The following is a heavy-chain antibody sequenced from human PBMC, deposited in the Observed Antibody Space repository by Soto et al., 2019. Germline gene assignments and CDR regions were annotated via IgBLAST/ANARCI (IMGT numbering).Heavy chain of an antibody. V-gene: IGHV1-18*01. CDR1: GYTFTSYG. D-gene: IGHD2-2*01. J-gene: IGHJ4*02. CDR2: ISAYNGNT. Sequence: QVQLVQSGAEVKKPGASVKVSCKASGYTFTSYGISWVRQAPGQGLEWMGWISAYNGNTNYAQKLQGRVTMTTDTSTSTDYMELRGLKSDATAVYYCASARLGYCSSTSCYRNPAIAAASYFDYWGQGTLVTVSS. CDR3: ASARLGYCSSTSCYRNPAIAAASYFDY.